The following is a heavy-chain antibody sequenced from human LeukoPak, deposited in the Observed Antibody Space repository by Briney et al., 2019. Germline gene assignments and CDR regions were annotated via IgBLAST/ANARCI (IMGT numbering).Heavy chain of an antibody. CDR2: INPNSGGT. CDR3: ARDRVYSYGTRPSYYYYYYMDG. V-gene: IGHV1-2*06. J-gene: IGHJ6*03. CDR1: GYTFTGYY. Sequence: ASVKVSCKASGYTFTGYYMQWVRQAPGQGLEWMGRINPNSGGTNYAQKFQDRVTMTRDTSISTAYVELSRLRSDDTAVYYCARDRVYSYGTRPSYYYYYYMDGWGNGTTVTVSS. D-gene: IGHD5-18*01.